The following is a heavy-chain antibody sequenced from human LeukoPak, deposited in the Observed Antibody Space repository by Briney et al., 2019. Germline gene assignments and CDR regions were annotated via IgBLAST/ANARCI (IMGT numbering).Heavy chain of an antibody. J-gene: IGHJ4*02. V-gene: IGHV3-48*01. CDR1: GFTFSSYS. CDR2: ISSSSSTM. Sequence: PGGSLRLSCAASGFTFSSYSMNWVRQAPGKGLEWVSYISSSSSTMYYADSVKGRFTISRDNAKNSLYLQMNNLRAEDTAVYYCARGGPPYDFWSGPRFDYWGQGTLVTVSS. D-gene: IGHD3-3*01. CDR3: ARGGPPYDFWSGPRFDY.